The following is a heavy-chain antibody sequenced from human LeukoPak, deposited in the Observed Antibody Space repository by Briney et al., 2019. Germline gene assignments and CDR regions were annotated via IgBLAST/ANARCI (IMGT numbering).Heavy chain of an antibody. V-gene: IGHV1-18*01. Sequence: ASVKVSCKASGGTFSSYAISWVRQAPGQGLEWMGWISAYNGNTNYAQKLQGRVTMTTDTSTSTAYMELRSLRSDDTAVYYCARDRYYDYVWGSYRPFDYWGQGTLVTVSS. CDR1: GGTFSSYA. CDR3: ARDRYYDYVWGSYRPFDY. D-gene: IGHD3-16*02. CDR2: ISAYNGNT. J-gene: IGHJ4*02.